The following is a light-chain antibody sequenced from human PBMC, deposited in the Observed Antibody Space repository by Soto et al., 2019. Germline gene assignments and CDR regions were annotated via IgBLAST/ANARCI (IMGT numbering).Light chain of an antibody. CDR2: AAS. CDR1: QDVGSW. V-gene: IGKV1-12*01. CDR3: QQTNTFPHT. Sequence: DIQMTQSPSSVSASVGDRVTITCRASQDVGSWLAWYQQRPGKAPKLLIYAASRLQSDVPSRFSGSESGTDFTLTISSLQPEDSATYFCQQTNTFPHTFGQGTKLEIK. J-gene: IGKJ2*01.